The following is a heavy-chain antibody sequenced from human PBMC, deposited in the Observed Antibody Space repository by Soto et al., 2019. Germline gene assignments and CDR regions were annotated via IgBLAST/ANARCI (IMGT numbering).Heavy chain of an antibody. CDR1: GGSFRGYY. J-gene: IGHJ6*02. V-gene: IGHV4-34*01. CDR3: ARGKRKGLRCFEHHYYYGMEV. Sequence: SETLSVTCAVYGGSFRGYYWSWSRQPPGKELEWIGEINHSGSTNYNPSLKRRVTISVDTSKNQFSLKLSSVTAANTAVYYCARGKRKGLRCFEHHYYYGMEVWGQGTTVTV. CDR2: INHSGST. D-gene: IGHD5-12*01.